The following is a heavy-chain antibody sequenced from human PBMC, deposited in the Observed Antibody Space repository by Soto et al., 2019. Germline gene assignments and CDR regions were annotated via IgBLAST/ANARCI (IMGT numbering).Heavy chain of an antibody. V-gene: IGHV3-23*01. J-gene: IGHJ6*02. CDR1: GFTFSSYA. CDR3: AKDLRQELLIHYGMDV. CDR2: ISGSGGST. Sequence: PGGSLRLSCAASGFTFSSYAMSWVRQAPGKGLEWVSAISGSGGSTYYADSVKGRFTISRDNSKNTLYLQMNSLRAEDTAVYYCAKDLRQELLIHYGMDVWGQGTTVTVSS. D-gene: IGHD1-7*01.